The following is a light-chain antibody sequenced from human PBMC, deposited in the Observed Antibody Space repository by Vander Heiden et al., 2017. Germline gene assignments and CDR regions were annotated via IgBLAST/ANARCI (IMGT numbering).Light chain of an antibody. Sequence: AIQLTQSASSLSASLGDRVTITCRASQGISSALAWYQQKPGKAPKLLIYDASSLESGVPSRFSGSGSGTDFTLTISSLQPEDFATYYCQQFNSYPVTFGQGTRLEIK. CDR2: DAS. CDR3: QQFNSYPVT. J-gene: IGKJ5*01. CDR1: QGISSA. V-gene: IGKV1-13*02.